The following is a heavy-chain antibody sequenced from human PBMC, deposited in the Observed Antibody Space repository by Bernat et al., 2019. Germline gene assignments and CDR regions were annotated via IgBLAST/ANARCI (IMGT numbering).Heavy chain of an antibody. J-gene: IGHJ3*02. CDR3: ATTRDSGGYDDAFDI. D-gene: IGHD5-12*01. Sequence: QLQLRESGPGLVKPSETLSLTCRVAGGSISRGYSYWGWIRQPPGKGLGWVGSIYYSGSTYYSPSLKSRVTISVDTSKNQFSLKLSSVTAADTAVYYCATTRDSGGYDDAFDIWGQGPMVTVSS. V-gene: IGHV4-39*01. CDR2: IYYSGST. CDR1: GGSISRGYSY.